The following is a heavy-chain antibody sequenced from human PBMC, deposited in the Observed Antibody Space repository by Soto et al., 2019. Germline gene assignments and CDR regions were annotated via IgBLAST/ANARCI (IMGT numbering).Heavy chain of an antibody. CDR3: ARLRTDRIVVVPAYYYYYYMDV. J-gene: IGHJ6*03. Sequence: SLPLPLTCTVSGGSISNSSYYLGWIRPPPGKGLEWIGSIYYSGSTYYNPSLKSRVTISVDTSKNQFSLKLSSVTAADTAVYYCARLRTDRIVVVPAYYYYYYMDVWGKGTTVTVSS. D-gene: IGHD2-2*01. CDR2: IYYSGST. CDR1: GGSISNSSYY. V-gene: IGHV4-39*01.